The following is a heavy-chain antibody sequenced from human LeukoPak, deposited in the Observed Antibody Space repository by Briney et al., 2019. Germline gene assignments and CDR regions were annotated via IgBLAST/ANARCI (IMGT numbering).Heavy chain of an antibody. Sequence: GGSLRLSCAASGFTFSSYGMHWVRQAPGKGLEWVAVISYDGSNKYYADSVKGRFTISRDNSKNTLYLQMNSLRAEDTAVYYCANDYGSGSQRDLDAFDIWGQGTMVTVSS. V-gene: IGHV3-30*18. CDR2: ISYDGSNK. CDR3: ANDYGSGSQRDLDAFDI. D-gene: IGHD3-10*01. J-gene: IGHJ3*02. CDR1: GFTFSSYG.